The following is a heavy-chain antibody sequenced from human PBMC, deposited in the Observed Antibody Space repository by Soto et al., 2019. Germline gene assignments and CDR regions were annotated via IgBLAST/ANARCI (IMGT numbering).Heavy chain of an antibody. CDR1: GFPFSTSA. Sequence: EVQLLESGGGLVQPGGSLRLSCAASGFPFSTSAMNWVRQAPGKGLEWVSIISASSDAAYYAESVKGRFASSRDNSKNTLYLQMNSLRAEDTAVYYRAKYSGSYPGRNGLSLWGQGTTVTVS. J-gene: IGHJ6*02. V-gene: IGHV3-23*01. CDR2: ISASSDAA. CDR3: AKYSGSYPGRNGLSL. D-gene: IGHD1-26*01.